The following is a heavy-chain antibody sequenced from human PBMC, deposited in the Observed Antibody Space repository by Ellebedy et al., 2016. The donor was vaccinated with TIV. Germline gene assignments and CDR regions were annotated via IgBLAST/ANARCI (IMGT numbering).Heavy chain of an antibody. D-gene: IGHD3-10*01. CDR3: ARTHYRFGIIDHLDY. J-gene: IGHJ4*02. Sequence: AASVKVSCKAYDNSFTRFGFTWVRQAPGQGLEWMGWISAYNGNTKYAQMFQDRFTMTTDTSTKTVYMELRSLRSDDTALYYCARTHYRFGIIDHLDYWGQGTLVTVSS. V-gene: IGHV1-18*04. CDR2: ISAYNGNT. CDR1: DNSFTRFG.